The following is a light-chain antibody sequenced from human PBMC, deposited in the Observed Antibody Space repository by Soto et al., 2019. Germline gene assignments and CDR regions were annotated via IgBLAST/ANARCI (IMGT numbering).Light chain of an antibody. CDR2: GAT. CDR1: QGISNY. Sequence: DIQLTQSPSSLSASLGDRVTITCRASQGISNYLAWYQQKPGKTPRLLIYGATTLQSGVPSRFSGSGSGTDFALTISSLQPEDFATYYCQQLKSYVTFGQGTRLEIK. J-gene: IGKJ5*01. CDR3: QQLKSYVT. V-gene: IGKV1-9*01.